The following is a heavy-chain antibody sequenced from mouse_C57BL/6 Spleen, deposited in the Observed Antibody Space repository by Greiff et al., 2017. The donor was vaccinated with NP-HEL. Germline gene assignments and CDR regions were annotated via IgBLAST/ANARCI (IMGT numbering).Heavy chain of an antibody. CDR2: INPSSGYT. V-gene: IGHV1-7*01. Sequence: VQLQQSGAELAKPGASVKLSCKASGYTFTSYWMHWVKQRPGQGLEWIGYINPSSGYTKYNQKFKDKATVTADKSSSTAYMQLSSLTYEDSAVYYCARSYYYGSSYYFDYWGQGTTLTVSS. D-gene: IGHD1-1*01. CDR1: GYTFTSYW. CDR3: ARSYYYGSSYYFDY. J-gene: IGHJ2*01.